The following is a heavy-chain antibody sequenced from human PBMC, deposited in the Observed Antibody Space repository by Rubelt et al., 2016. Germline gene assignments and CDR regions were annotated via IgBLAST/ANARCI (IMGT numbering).Heavy chain of an antibody. Sequence: EVRLLESGGGLIQPGGSLRLSCAASGFTFSSYSMNWVRQAPGKGLEWIGRIRNKDNNYATVYAESVKGRFSISRDDSKNTAYLKRNSLKTEDTAVYYCTIADLMTASDSWGQGTLVTVSS. CDR3: TIADLMTASDS. D-gene: IGHD2-21*02. V-gene: IGHV3-73*01. J-gene: IGHJ4*02. CDR1: GFTFSSYS. CDR2: IRNKDNNYAT.